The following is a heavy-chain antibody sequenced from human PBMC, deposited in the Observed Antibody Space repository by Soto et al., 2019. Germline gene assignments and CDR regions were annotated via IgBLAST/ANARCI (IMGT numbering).Heavy chain of an antibody. J-gene: IGHJ4*02. V-gene: IGHV3-30-3*01. Sequence: QVQLVESGGGVVQPGRSLRLSCAASGFTFSNYPMHWVRQAPGKGLEWVAVMSYDGINKYYADSVRGRFTISRDNFKNTLYIQMSSLGAEDTAVYYCARALSFHRRGGGCFCDYWGQGTLVTVSS. D-gene: IGHD2-8*02. CDR3: ARALSFHRRGGGCFCDY. CDR2: MSYDGINK. CDR1: GFTFSNYP.